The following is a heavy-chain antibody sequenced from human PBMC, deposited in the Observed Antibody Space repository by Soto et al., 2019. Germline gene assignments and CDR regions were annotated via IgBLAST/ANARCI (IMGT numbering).Heavy chain of an antibody. J-gene: IGHJ4*02. Sequence: SETLSLTCTVSGDSISSGGYSWSWIRQPPGKGLEWIGYIYHSGSTYYNPSLKSRVTISVDTSKNQFSLKLSSVTAADTAVYYCARLGYYDSSGYYVGYWGQGTLVTVSS. CDR1: GDSISSGGYS. CDR3: ARLGYYDSSGYYVGY. D-gene: IGHD3-22*01. V-gene: IGHV4-30-2*01. CDR2: IYHSGST.